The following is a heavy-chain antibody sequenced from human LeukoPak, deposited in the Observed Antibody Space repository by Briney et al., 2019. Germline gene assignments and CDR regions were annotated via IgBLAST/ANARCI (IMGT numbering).Heavy chain of an antibody. CDR2: IKRDGSEK. CDR1: GFTFSSYW. Sequence: PGGSLRLSCAASGFTFSSYWMSWVRQAPGKGLEWVANIKRDGSEKYYVDSVKGRLTISRDNAESSLYLQMNSLRAEDTAVYYCARARDYGSGRANAFDIWGQGTMVTVSS. J-gene: IGHJ3*02. D-gene: IGHD3-10*01. V-gene: IGHV3-7*05. CDR3: ARARDYGSGRANAFDI.